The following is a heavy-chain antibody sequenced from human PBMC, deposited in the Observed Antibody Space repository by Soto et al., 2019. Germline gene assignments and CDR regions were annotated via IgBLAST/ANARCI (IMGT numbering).Heavy chain of an antibody. V-gene: IGHV4-4*02. CDR2: VYRTGST. D-gene: IGHD6-13*01. J-gene: IGHJ4*02. CDR3: ARARATIAAAAIFDC. CDR1: GGSISTSNW. Sequence: QVQLQESGPGLVKPSGTLSLTCAVSGGSISTSNWWSWVRQPPGKGLEWIGEVYRTGSTNYNPSLESRLTISVDKSKNQVSLTLTSVTAADTAVYYCARARATIAAAAIFDCWGQGTLVTVSS.